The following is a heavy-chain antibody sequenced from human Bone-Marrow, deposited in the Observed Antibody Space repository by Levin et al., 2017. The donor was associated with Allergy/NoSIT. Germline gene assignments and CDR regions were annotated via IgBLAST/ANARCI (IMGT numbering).Heavy chain of an antibody. CDR3: ARDRGINIFGVELFDY. CDR1: GFTFSNYG. J-gene: IGHJ4*02. D-gene: IGHD3-3*02. V-gene: IGHV3-33*01. CDR2: IWFDGSEH. Sequence: PGGSLRLSCAASGFTFSNYGMHWVRQAPGKGLEWVAVIWFDGSEHYYADSVKGRFTISRDNSKSTLYLQMNSVRGEDTAVYYCARDRGINIFGVELFDYWGQGTLVTVSS.